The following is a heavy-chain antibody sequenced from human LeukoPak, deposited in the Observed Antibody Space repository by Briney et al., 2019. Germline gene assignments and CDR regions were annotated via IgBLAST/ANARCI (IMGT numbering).Heavy chain of an antibody. D-gene: IGHD3-3*01. J-gene: IGHJ4*02. CDR3: ARETKYYDFWSGYYLDY. Sequence: SETLSLTCAVSGGSISSSNWWSWVRQPPGKGLEWIGEIYHSGSTNYNPSLKSRVTISVDKSKNQFSLKLGSVTAADTAVYYCARETKYYDFWSGYYLDYWGQGTLVTVSS. CDR2: IYHSGST. V-gene: IGHV4-4*02. CDR1: GGSISSSNW.